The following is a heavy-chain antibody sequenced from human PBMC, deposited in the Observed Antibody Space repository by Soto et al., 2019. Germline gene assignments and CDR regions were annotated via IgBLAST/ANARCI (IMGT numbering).Heavy chain of an antibody. V-gene: IGHV3-23*01. CDR2: ISGSGSNT. CDR1: GCRLSNYA. CDR3: AKGGITLVRGSFDY. J-gene: IGHJ4*02. D-gene: IGHD3-10*01. Sequence: PGGSLRLSCAVSGCRLSNYAMSWVRQAPGKGLEWVSAISGSGSNTYYIDSVKGRFTISRDKSKTTLFLQMNNLRAEDTAVYYCAKGGITLVRGSFDYWGQGALVTVSS.